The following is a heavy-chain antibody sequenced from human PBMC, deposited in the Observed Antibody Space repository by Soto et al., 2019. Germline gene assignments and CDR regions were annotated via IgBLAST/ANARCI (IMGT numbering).Heavy chain of an antibody. J-gene: IGHJ6*01. V-gene: IGHV4-59*12. CDR3: ARSLSLWFGELLYTSYYYYYGMDV. CDR1: GGSFSSYY. CDR2: IYYSGST. D-gene: IGHD3-10*01. Sequence: SETLSLTCTVSGGSFSSYYWIWIRQPPGKGLEWIGYIYYSGSTNYNPSLKSRVTISVDTSKNQFSLKLSSVTAADTAVYYCARSLSLWFGELLYTSYYYYYGMDVWGQGTTVTVSS.